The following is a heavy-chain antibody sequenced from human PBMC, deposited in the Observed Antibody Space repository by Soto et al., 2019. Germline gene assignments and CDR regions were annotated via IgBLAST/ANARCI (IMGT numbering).Heavy chain of an antibody. CDR3: ARSSTYYDFWSGSTGTRGVTDYYYYGMDV. Sequence: GTSVKVSCKASRGTFSSYAISWVRQAPGQGLEWMGGIIPIFGTANYAQKFQGRVTITADESTSTAYMELSSLRSEDTAVYYCARSSTYYDFWSGSTGTRGVTDYYYYGMDVWGQGTTVTVSS. V-gene: IGHV1-69*13. D-gene: IGHD3-3*01. J-gene: IGHJ6*02. CDR2: IIPIFGTA. CDR1: RGTFSSYA.